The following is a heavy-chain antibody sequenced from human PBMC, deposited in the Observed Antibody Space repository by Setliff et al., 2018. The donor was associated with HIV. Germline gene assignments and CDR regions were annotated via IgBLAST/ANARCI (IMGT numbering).Heavy chain of an antibody. Sequence: PSETLSLTCTVSGGSISSNSYYWGWIRKPPGKGLEWIGSIYHSGRTYYNPSLKRRVTISVDTSKKQFSLKLTSVTAADTAVYYCERDQPQDYDSLTGYYTGRYFDDWGRGTLVTVSS. CDR3: ERDQPQDYDSLTGYYTGRYFDD. J-gene: IGHJ4*02. D-gene: IGHD3-9*01. CDR2: IYHSGRT. V-gene: IGHV4-39*07. CDR1: GGSISSNSYY.